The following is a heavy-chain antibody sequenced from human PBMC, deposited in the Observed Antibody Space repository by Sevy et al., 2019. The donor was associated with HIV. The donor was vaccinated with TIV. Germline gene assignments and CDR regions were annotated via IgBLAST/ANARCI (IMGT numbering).Heavy chain of an antibody. V-gene: IGHV3-23*01. Sequence: GGSLRLSCAVSGFTFSSYGMSWVRQAPGKGLEWVSSISGSGGITYYADSVKGRFTFSRENSKNTLYLQMNSLRTEETAVYYCAKDRVYGGDFEHFQHWGQGTLVTVSS. J-gene: IGHJ1*01. CDR2: ISGSGGIT. CDR3: AKDRVYGGDFEHFQH. CDR1: GFTFSSYG. D-gene: IGHD2-21*02.